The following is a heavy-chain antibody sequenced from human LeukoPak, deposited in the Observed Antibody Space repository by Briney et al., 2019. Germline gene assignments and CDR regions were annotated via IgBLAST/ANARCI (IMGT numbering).Heavy chain of an antibody. J-gene: IGHJ3*02. CDR2: IYSGGST. V-gene: IGHV3-53*01. CDR3: TTTQGEYSWDAFDI. D-gene: IGHD5-12*01. CDR1: GFTVSSNY. Sequence: PGGSLRLSCAASGFTVSSNYMSWVRQAPGKGLEWVSVIYSGGSTYYADSVKGRFTISRHNAKNSLYLQMDSLKTEDTAVYYCTTTQGEYSWDAFDIWGQGTMVTVSS.